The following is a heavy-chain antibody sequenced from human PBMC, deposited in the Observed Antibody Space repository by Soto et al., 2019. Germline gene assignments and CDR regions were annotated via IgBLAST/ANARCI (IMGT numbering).Heavy chain of an antibody. CDR3: AKRQQLVYYYYMDV. CDR2: ISGSGGST. J-gene: IGHJ6*03. Sequence: GESLKISCAASGFTFSSYAMSWVRQAPGKGLEWVSAISGSGGSTYYADSVKGRFTISRDNSKNTLYLQMNSLRAEDTAVYYCAKRQQLVYYYYMDVWGKGTTVTVSS. CDR1: GFTFSSYA. V-gene: IGHV3-23*01. D-gene: IGHD6-6*01.